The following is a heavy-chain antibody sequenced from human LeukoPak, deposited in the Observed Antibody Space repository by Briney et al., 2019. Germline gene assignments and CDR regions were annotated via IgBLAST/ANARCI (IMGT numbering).Heavy chain of an antibody. CDR3: ARDHILTGYYLFDY. D-gene: IGHD3-9*01. Sequence: SETLSLTCAVYGGSISSYYWSWIRQPAGKGLEWIGRIYTSGNTNYNPSLKSRVTISVDTSKNQFSLKLSSVTAADTAVYYCARDHILTGYYLFDYWGQGTLVTVSS. CDR1: GGSISSYY. J-gene: IGHJ4*02. V-gene: IGHV4-59*10. CDR2: IYTSGNT.